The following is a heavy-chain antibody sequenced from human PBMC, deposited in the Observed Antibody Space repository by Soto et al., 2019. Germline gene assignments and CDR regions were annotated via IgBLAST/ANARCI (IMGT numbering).Heavy chain of an antibody. CDR2: IYYSGST. D-gene: IGHD4-17*01. Sequence: TSETLSLTCTVSGGXISSYYWSWIRQPPGKGLEWIGYIYYSGSTNYNPSLKSRVTISVDTSKNQFSLKLSSVTAADPAVYYCARTFASDLYGDYQFESWGQGTLVTVSS. CDR3: ARTFASDLYGDYQFES. J-gene: IGHJ4*02. CDR1: GGXISSYY. V-gene: IGHV4-59*08.